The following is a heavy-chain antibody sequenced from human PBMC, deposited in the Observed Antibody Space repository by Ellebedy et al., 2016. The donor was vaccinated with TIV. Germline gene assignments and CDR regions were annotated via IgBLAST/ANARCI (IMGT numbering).Heavy chain of an antibody. CDR1: ESTFSNYG. J-gene: IGHJ3*01. CDR3: AKDTDLTVGATTGAFDV. CDR2: ISSSTGSI. V-gene: IGHV3-48*04. D-gene: IGHD1-26*01. Sequence: PGGSLRLSCVGSESTFSNYGINWVRQAPGKGLEWVSYISSSTGSIFYADSVKGRFTISRDNTDNSVYLQMNSLRVEDPAMYYCAKDTDLTVGATTGAFDVWGRGTMVTVSS.